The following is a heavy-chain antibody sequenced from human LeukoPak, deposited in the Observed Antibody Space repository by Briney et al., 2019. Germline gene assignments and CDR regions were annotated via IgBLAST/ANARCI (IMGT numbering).Heavy chain of an antibody. CDR2: ISGSGGST. V-gene: IGHV3-23*01. CDR1: GFTFSSYA. D-gene: IGHD6-13*01. CDR3: AKGSGYSSSWYYPDY. Sequence: GGSLRLSCAASGFTFSSYAMSWVRQAPGKGLEWVSAISGSGGSTYYADSVKGRFTISRDNSKNTLYLQMNSLRAEDPAVYYCAKGSGYSSSWYYPDYWGQGTLVTVSS. J-gene: IGHJ4*02.